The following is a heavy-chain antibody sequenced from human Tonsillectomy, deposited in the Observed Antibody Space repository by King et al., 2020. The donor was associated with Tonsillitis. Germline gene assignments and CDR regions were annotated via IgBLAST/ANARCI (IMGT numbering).Heavy chain of an antibody. CDR3: ARTYDSSGYLEGYYFDY. CDR1: GYSFTTYW. CDR2: IYPGDSDT. D-gene: IGHD3-22*01. J-gene: IGHJ4*02. Sequence: VQLVESGAEVKKPGESLKISCKGSGYSFTTYWIGWVRQMPGKGLEWMGIIYPGDSDTRYSPSFQGQVTISADKSISTSYLQWSSLKASDTAMYYCARTYDSSGYLEGYYFDYWGQGTLVTVSS. V-gene: IGHV5-51*01.